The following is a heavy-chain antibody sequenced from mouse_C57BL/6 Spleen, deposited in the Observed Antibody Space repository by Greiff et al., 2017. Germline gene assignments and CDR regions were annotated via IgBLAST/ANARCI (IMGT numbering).Heavy chain of an antibody. CDR2: IHPNSGST. D-gene: IGHD2-5*01. Sequence: QVQLQQPGAELVKPGASVKLSCKASGYTFTSYWMHWVKQRPGQGLEWIGMIHPNSGSTTYNEKVKSKATLTVDKSYSTAYMQLSSLTSEDSAVYYCAREDSNPAWFAYWGQGTLVTVSA. J-gene: IGHJ3*01. V-gene: IGHV1-64*01. CDR1: GYTFTSYW. CDR3: AREDSNPAWFAY.